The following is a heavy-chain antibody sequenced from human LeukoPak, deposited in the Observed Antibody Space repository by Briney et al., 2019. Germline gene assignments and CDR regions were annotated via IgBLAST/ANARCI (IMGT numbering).Heavy chain of an antibody. Sequence: SVKVSCKASGGTFSSYAFSWVRQAPGQGLEWMGGIIPIFTTANYAQKFQGRVTMTTDTSTTTAYMELRSLRSDDTAVYYCARIPNYSSGWYGSTPFDYWGQGTLVTVSS. CDR3: ARIPNYSSGWYGSTPFDY. J-gene: IGHJ4*02. V-gene: IGHV1-69*05. D-gene: IGHD6-19*01. CDR1: GGTFSSYA. CDR2: IIPIFTTA.